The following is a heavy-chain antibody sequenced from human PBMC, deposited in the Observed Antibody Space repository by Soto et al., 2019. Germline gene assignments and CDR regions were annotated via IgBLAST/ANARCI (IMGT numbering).Heavy chain of an antibody. CDR2: ISGSGGST. Sequence: GGSLRLSCAASGFTFSSYAMSWVRQAPGKGLEWVSAISGSGGSTYYADSVKGQFTISRDNSKNTLYLQMNSLRAEDTAVYYCAKAPHPAIWFGELSFFQHWGQGTLVTVSS. D-gene: IGHD3-10*01. CDR3: AKAPHPAIWFGELSFFQH. CDR1: GFTFSSYA. J-gene: IGHJ1*01. V-gene: IGHV3-23*01.